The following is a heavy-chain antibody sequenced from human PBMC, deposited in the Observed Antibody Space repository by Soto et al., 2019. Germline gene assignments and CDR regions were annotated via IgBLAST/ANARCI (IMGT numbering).Heavy chain of an antibody. CDR3: ARDTSSWYRVYY. J-gene: IGHJ4*02. CDR1: GYTFTSYC. V-gene: IGHV1-46*01. Sequence: ASVKVSCKASGYTFTSYCIHWVRQAPGQGLEWMGIINPDGGTTSYAQKFQGRITMTRDTSTSTLYMELSSLTSDDTAVYYCARDTSSWYRVYYWGQGSLVTVSS. D-gene: IGHD6-13*01. CDR2: INPDGGTT.